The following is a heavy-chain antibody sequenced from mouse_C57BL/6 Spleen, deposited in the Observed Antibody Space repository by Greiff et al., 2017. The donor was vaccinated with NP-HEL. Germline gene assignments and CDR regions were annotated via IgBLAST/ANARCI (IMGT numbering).Heavy chain of an antibody. D-gene: IGHD2-5*01. Sequence: EVKLMESGEGLVKPGGSLKLSCAASGFTFSSYAMSWVRQTPEKRLEWVAYISSGGDYIYYADTVKGRFTISRDNARNTLYLKMSSLKSEDTAMYYCTRDLSNYGMDYWGQGTSVTVSS. CDR3: TRDLSNYGMDY. CDR1: GFTFSSYA. V-gene: IGHV5-9-1*02. J-gene: IGHJ4*01. CDR2: ISSGGDYI.